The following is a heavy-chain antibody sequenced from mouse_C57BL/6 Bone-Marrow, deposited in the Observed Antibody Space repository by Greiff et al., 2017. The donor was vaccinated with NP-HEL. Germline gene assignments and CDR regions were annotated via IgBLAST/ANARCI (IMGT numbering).Heavy chain of an antibody. Sequence: VQLQQPGTELVKPGASVKLSCKASGYTFTSYWMHWVKQRPGQGLEWIGNINPSNGGTNYNEKFKSKATLTVDKSSSTAYMQLSSLTSEDSAVYSCARYSYNTSCFAYWGQGTTLTVSS. D-gene: IGHD2-12*01. CDR2: INPSNGGT. CDR3: ARYSYNTSCFAY. CDR1: GYTFTSYW. J-gene: IGHJ2*01. V-gene: IGHV1-53*01.